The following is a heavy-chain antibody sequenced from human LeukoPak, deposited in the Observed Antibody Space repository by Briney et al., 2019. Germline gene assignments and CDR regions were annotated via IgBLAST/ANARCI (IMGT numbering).Heavy chain of an antibody. V-gene: IGHV3-74*01. CDR3: AREAYGPDYYMDV. CDR2: MNDDGSST. CDR1: GFTFTRHW. J-gene: IGHJ6*03. Sequence: GGSLRLSCVVSGFTFTRHWMHWVRQAPGKGLVWVSRMNDDGSSTSYAEALKGRFTISRDNAKNTLYLHMSNLRAEDTAVYYCAREAYGPDYYMDVWGKGTTVTVSS. D-gene: IGHD3-10*01.